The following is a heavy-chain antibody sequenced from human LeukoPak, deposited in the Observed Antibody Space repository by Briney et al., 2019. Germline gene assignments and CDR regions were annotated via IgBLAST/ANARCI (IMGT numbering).Heavy chain of an antibody. V-gene: IGHV1-8*01. CDR2: MNPNSGNT. J-gene: IGHJ4*02. Sequence: GSVKVSCKASEYTFTSYDINWVRQATGQGLEWMGWMNPNSGNTGYAQKFQGRVTMTRNTSISTAYMELSSLRSEDTAVYYCARDCSGGSCYENPDYWGQGTLVTVSS. CDR1: EYTFTSYD. D-gene: IGHD2-15*01. CDR3: ARDCSGGSCYENPDY.